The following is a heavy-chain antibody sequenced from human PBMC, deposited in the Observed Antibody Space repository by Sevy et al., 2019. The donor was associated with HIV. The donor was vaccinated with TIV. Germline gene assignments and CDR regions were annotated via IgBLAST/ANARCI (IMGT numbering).Heavy chain of an antibody. D-gene: IGHD3-3*01. Sequence: GGSLRLSCAASGFTFRTYSMNWVRQAPGKGLEWLSCISDDSRYIYYSDSVKGRFTISRANAKNFLFLQMNNLRVEDTAIYYCARDFTVFGVVSGIDYWGQGNLVTVSS. CDR1: GFTFRTYS. CDR3: ARDFTVFGVVSGIDY. CDR2: ISDDSRYI. V-gene: IGHV3-21*04. J-gene: IGHJ4*02.